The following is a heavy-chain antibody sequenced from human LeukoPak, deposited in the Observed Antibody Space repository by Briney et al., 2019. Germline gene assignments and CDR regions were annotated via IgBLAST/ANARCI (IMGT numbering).Heavy chain of an antibody. Sequence: ASVKVSCKVSGYTLTELSMHWVRQAPGKGLEWMGGFDPEDGETIYAQKFQGRVAMTEDTSTDTAYMELSSLRSEDTAVYYCATEAKTYYYDRSGYYPYYFDYWGQGTLVTVSS. D-gene: IGHD3-22*01. J-gene: IGHJ4*02. CDR2: FDPEDGET. CDR1: GYTLTELS. CDR3: ATEAKTYYYDRSGYYPYYFDY. V-gene: IGHV1-24*01.